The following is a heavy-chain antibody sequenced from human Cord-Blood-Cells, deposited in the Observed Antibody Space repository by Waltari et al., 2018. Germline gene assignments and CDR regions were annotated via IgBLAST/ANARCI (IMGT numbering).Heavy chain of an antibody. CDR3: ARDFGVDNWNDY. CDR2: IKQDGSEK. V-gene: IGHV3-7*01. D-gene: IGHD1-1*01. J-gene: IGHJ4*02. Sequence: EVQLVESGGGLVQPGGSLRLSCAASGFTFSSYWLSWVRQAPGKGLEGVANIKQDGSEKYYVDSVKGRFTNSRDNAKNSLYLQMNSLRAEDTAVYYCARDFGVDNWNDYWGQGTLVTVSS. CDR1: GFTFSSYW.